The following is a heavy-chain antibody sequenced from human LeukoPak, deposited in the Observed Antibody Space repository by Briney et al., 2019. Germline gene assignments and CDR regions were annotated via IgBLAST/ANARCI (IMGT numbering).Heavy chain of an antibody. V-gene: IGHV3-23*01. J-gene: IGHJ4*02. Sequence: GVSLTLSCAPSAFNFRFHAMCWARQSPGKGREWVSAFSNRGGVTYYGDSVKGRFTLSRDNSKDTLFLQMDSLRADDTAIYYCANIIDGSLGYWGQGTLVTVSS. D-gene: IGHD5-24*01. CDR1: AFNFRFHA. CDR2: FSNRGGVT. CDR3: ANIIDGSLGY.